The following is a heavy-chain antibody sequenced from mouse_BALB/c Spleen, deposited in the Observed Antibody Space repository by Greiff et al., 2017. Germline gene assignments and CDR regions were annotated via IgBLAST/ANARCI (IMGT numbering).Heavy chain of an antibody. CDR3: ARLGGYENYYAMDY. D-gene: IGHD2-2*01. CDR1: GYSYTGYN. CDR2: IDPYDGGT. V-gene: IGHV1S135*01. Sequence: EVQLQQSGPELEKPGASVKISCKASGYSYTGYNMNWVKQSNGKSLEWIGNIDPYDGGTSYNQKFKGKATLTVDKSSSTAYMQLKSLTSEDSAVYYCARLGGYENYYAMDYWGQGTSVTVSS. J-gene: IGHJ4*01.